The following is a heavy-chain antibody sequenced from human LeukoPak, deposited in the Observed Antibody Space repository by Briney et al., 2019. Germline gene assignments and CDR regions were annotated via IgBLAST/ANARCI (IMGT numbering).Heavy chain of an antibody. D-gene: IGHD2-2*01. Sequence: SETLSLTCAVYGGSFSGYYWSWLRQPPGQGLEWIGEINHSGSTNYNPSLKSRVTISVDTSKTHFSLKLSSVTAADTAVYYCARDVAPAANLSSWFDPWGQGTLVTVSS. J-gene: IGHJ5*02. CDR1: GGSFSGYY. CDR3: ARDVAPAANLSSWFDP. V-gene: IGHV4-34*01. CDR2: INHSGST.